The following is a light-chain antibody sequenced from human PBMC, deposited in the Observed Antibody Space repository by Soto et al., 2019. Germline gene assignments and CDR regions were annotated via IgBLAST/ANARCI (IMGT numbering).Light chain of an antibody. V-gene: IGLV2-14*01. CDR1: CSDVGKYSY. CDR3: SSYTGSSINTVV. J-gene: IGLJ2*01. CDR2: EVS. Sequence: QSALTQPASVSGSPGQSITISCTGTCSDVGKYSYVSWYQQHPAKAPKLMIFEVSNRPSGVSNRFSGSKSGNTASLTISGLQAEDEADYYCSSYTGSSINTVVFGGGTKLTVL.